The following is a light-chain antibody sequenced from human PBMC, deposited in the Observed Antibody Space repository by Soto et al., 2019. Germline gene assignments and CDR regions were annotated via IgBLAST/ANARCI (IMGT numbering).Light chain of an antibody. CDR1: SSNIGNNY. J-gene: IGLJ7*01. V-gene: IGLV1-51*01. Sequence: QSVLTQPPSVSAAPGQKVTISCSGSSSNIGNNYVSWYQQFPGTAPKLLIFDNNKRPSGIPDRVSGSKSGTSATLGITGLQTGDEADYYCGTWDSSLSAAVFGGGTQLTVL. CDR2: DNN. CDR3: GTWDSSLSAAV.